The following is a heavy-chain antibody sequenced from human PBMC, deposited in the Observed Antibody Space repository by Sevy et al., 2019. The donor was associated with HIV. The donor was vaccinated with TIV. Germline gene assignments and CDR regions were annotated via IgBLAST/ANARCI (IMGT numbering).Heavy chain of an antibody. V-gene: IGHV4-31*03. D-gene: IGHD1-26*01. CDR1: GGSISRGGYY. CDR3: ARDPLGATTGLSAFDS. Sequence: SETLSLTCTVSGGSISRGGYYWSWIRQHPGKGLEWIGYIFYSGSTYYNPSLKSRVTISVDTSNNQFSLKLRSVTAADTAVYYCARDPLGATTGLSAFDSWGEGTLVTVSS. CDR2: IFYSGST. J-gene: IGHJ4*02.